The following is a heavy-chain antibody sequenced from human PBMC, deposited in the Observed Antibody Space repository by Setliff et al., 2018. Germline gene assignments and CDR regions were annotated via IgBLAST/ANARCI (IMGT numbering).Heavy chain of an antibody. Sequence: ASVKVSCKASGYTFINYDINWVRQATGQGLEWMGWMNPNSGNAGYAQKFQGRVTMTRNTSISTAYMELSSLRSDDTAMYYCARSFYGCFNYWGQGTLVTVSS. V-gene: IGHV1-8*01. J-gene: IGHJ4*02. CDR1: GYTFINYD. CDR2: MNPNSGNA. CDR3: ARSFYGCFNY. D-gene: IGHD3-10*01.